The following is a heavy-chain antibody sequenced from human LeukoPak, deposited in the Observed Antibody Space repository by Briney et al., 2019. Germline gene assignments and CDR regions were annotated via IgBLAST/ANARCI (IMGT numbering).Heavy chain of an antibody. Sequence: PSETLSLTRTVSGGPISSYYGRWIREPPGKGLEGIGYIYYSGSTNYNPSLKSRVNISVDTSKNQFSLKLSSVTAADTAVYYCARGVVIAPQTFDYWGQGTLVTVSS. CDR1: GGPISSYY. CDR3: ARGVVIAPQTFDY. V-gene: IGHV4-59*01. J-gene: IGHJ4*02. D-gene: IGHD2-21*01. CDR2: IYYSGST.